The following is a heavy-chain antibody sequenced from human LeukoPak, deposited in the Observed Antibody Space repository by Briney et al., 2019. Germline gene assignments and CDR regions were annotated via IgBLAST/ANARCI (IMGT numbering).Heavy chain of an antibody. CDR1: GGSFNVNY. CDR3: AVRGHNSHGLFDS. D-gene: IGHD2/OR15-2a*01. J-gene: IGHJ4*02. CDR2: INLSGST. V-gene: IGHV4-34*01. Sequence: PSETLSLTCAVYGGSFNVNYWSWIRQPPGRGLEWIGEINLSGSTRYTPSLKSRITISVDTSKNQFSLKLTSVTAADTAVYSCAVRGHNSHGLFDSWAQGTLVTVSS.